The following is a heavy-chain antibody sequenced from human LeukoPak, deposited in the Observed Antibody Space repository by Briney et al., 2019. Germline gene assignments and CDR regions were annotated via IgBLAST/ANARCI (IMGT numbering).Heavy chain of an antibody. CDR3: ARASWVPAAIDYYYMDV. CDR2: INPNSGGT. V-gene: IGHV1-2*02. D-gene: IGHD2-2*01. J-gene: IGHJ6*03. CDR1: EYTFTDYD. Sequence: GASVTVSCKASEYTFTDYDMHWVRQAPGQGLEWMGWINPNSGGTNYAQKFQGRVTMTRDTSISTAYMELSRLRSEDTAVYYCARASWVPAAIDYYYMDVWGKGTTVTVSS.